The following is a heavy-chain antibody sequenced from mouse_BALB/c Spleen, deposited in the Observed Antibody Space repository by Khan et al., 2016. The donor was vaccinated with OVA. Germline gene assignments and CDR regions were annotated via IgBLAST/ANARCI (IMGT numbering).Heavy chain of an antibody. D-gene: IGHD1-2*01. Sequence: EVELVESGGGLVQPGGSRKLSCAASGFTFSDYGMAWVRQAPGKGPEWVAFISDLAYNFYYADTVTGRFTLSRENAKNTLYLEMSSLRSGDTAIYYCARGGGTAPFAYWGQGTLVTVSA. CDR2: ISDLAYNF. V-gene: IGHV5-15*02. J-gene: IGHJ3*01. CDR1: GFTFSDYG. CDR3: ARGGGTAPFAY.